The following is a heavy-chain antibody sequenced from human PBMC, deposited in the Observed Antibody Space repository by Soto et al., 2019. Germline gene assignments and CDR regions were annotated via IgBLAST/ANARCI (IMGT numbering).Heavy chain of an antibody. J-gene: IGHJ4*02. CDR1: GGTFSSYA. V-gene: IGHV1-69*13. Sequence: GASVKGSCKASGGTFSSYAISWVRQAPGQGLEWMGGIIPIFGTANYAQKFQGRVTITADESTSTAYMELSSLRSEDTAVYYCAWVRFTRSGYFDYWGQGTLVTVST. CDR3: AWVRFTRSGYFDY. D-gene: IGHD3-10*01. CDR2: IIPIFGTA.